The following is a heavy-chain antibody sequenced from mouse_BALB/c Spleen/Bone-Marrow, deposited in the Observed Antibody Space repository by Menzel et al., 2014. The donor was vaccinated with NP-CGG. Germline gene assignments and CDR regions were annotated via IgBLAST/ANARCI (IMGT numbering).Heavy chain of an antibody. CDR3: ARVYYGNLDY. CDR1: GYAFSNFW. J-gene: IGHJ2*01. D-gene: IGHD2-1*01. Sequence: ESGAELVRPGSSVKISCKASGYAFSNFWMNWAKQRPGQGLEWIGQIHPGDGDTNNNGKFKGKATLTTDKSSSTAYMQLSSPSSEDSAVYFCARVYYGNLDYWGQGTTLTVSS. V-gene: IGHV1-80*01. CDR2: IHPGDGDT.